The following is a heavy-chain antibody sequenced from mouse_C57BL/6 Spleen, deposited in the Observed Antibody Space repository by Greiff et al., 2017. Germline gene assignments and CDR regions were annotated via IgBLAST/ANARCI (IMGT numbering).Heavy chain of an antibody. V-gene: IGHV1-61*01. CDR3: AREAIYYGNYVGYYAMDY. CDR1: GYTFTSYW. J-gene: IGHJ4*01. CDR2: IYPSDSET. Sequence: QVQLQQPGAELVRPGSSVKLSCKASGYTFTSYWMAWVKQRPGQGLAWIGNIYPSDSETHYNQKFKDKATLTVDKSSSTAYMQLSSLTSEDSAVYYCAREAIYYGNYVGYYAMDYWGQGTSVTVSS. D-gene: IGHD2-1*01.